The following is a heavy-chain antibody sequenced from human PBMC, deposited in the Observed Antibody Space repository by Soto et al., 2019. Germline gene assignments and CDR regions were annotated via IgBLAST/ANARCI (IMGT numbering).Heavy chain of an antibody. CDR3: ARLGAFYQSLDP. Sequence: QLQLQESGPGLVKPSETLSITCTVSGGSFSPNYWSWIRQPPGKGLEWVGYIYYAGSTSYNPSLKSRVTTSLDTSKTQFSLSLSSVPAADTAVYYCARLGAFYQSLDPWGPGTLVTVSS. J-gene: IGHJ5*02. D-gene: IGHD3-3*02. V-gene: IGHV4-59*08. CDR2: IYYAGST. CDR1: GGSFSPNY.